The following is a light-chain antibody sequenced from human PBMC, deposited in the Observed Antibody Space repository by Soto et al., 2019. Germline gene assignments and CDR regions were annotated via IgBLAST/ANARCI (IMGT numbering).Light chain of an antibody. V-gene: IGLV2-8*01. J-gene: IGLJ1*01. CDR3: SSYAGTHIV. CDR2: EVS. CDR1: SSDVGGYNY. Sequence: QSVLTQPPSASGSPGQSVTISCTGTSSDVGGYNYVSWYQQHPGRAPKLMIYEVSKRPSGVPDRFSGSKSGNTASLTVSGLQAEDEADYYRSSYAGTHIVFGIGTKVTVL.